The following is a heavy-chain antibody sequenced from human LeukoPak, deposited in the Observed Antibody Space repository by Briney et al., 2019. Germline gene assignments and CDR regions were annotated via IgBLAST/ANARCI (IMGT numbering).Heavy chain of an antibody. J-gene: IGHJ4*02. CDR1: GFTFSNYW. CDR3: VRDHGDFYFDY. CDR2: IKSDGSST. V-gene: IGHV3-74*01. D-gene: IGHD4-17*01. Sequence: GGSLRLSCAASGFTFSNYWMHWVRQAPGKGLVWVSRIKSDGSSTNYADSVKGRFTISRDNAKNTLYLQMNSLRAGDTAVFYCVRDHGDFYFDYWGQGTLVTVSS.